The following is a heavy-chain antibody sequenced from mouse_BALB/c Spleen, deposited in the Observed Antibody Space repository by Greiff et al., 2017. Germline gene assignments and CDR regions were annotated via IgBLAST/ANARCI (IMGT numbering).Heavy chain of an antibody. CDR1: GYTFTSYY. D-gene: IGHD1-1*01. CDR3: TRGSSYVGYAMDY. CDR2: INPSNGGT. J-gene: IGHJ4*01. V-gene: IGHV1S81*02. Sequence: VQLQQSGAELAKPGASVKLSCKASGYTFTSYYMYWVKQRPGQGLEWIGEINPSNGGTNFNEKFKSKATLTVDKSSSTAYMQLSSLTSEDSAVYYCTRGSSYVGYAMDYWGQGTSVTVSS.